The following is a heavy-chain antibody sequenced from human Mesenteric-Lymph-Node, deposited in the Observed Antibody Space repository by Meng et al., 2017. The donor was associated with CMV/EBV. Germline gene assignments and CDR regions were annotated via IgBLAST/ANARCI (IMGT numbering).Heavy chain of an antibody. Sequence: ASGFSFSSYVMTWVRQAPVKWLEWVSSIIISGGSTYYADSAKGRFTISRDISKNTVYLQMNSLRDEDTAVYYCAKDDYRNYHGSYVWGQGTTVTVSS. CDR3: AKDDYRNYHGSYV. CDR2: IIISGGST. D-gene: IGHD4-11*01. J-gene: IGHJ6*02. V-gene: IGHV3-23*01. CDR1: GFSFSSYV.